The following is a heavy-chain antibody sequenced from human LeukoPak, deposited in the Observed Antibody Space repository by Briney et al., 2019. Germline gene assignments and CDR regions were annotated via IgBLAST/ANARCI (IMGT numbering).Heavy chain of an antibody. CDR1: GFTVSSNY. D-gene: IGHD6-13*01. CDR3: ARGGSSWYFSLDY. V-gene: IGHV3-53*01. CDR2: IYSGGST. J-gene: IGHJ4*02. Sequence: GGSLRLSCAASGFTVSSNYMSWVRQAPGKGLEWVSVIYSGGSTYYADSVKGRFTISRDNSKNTLYLQMNSLRAEDTAVYYCARGGSSWYFSLDYWGQGTLVTVSS.